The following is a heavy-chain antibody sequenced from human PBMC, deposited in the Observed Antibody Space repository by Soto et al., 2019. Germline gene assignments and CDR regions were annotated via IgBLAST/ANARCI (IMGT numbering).Heavy chain of an antibody. Sequence: EVQVLESGGGLVQPGGSLRLSCAASGFTFSSYAMNWVRQAPGQGLEWVSAISGSGSNPYYADSVKGGFTISRDNAKNTLYLQMNSLRAEDTALYYCAKTASMTIRDGFQPWGQGTMGSLSS. CDR3: AKTASMTIRDGFQP. D-gene: IGHD4-17*01. J-gene: IGHJ5*02. CDR1: GFTFSSYA. CDR2: ISGSGSNP. V-gene: IGHV3-23*01.